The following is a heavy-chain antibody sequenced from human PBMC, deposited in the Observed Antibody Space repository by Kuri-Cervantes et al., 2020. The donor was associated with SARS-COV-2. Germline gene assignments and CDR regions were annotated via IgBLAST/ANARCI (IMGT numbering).Heavy chain of an antibody. Sequence: SVKVSCKASGHTFTSYDINWVRQATGQGLEWMGWMNPNSGNTGYAQKFQGRVTMTRNTSISTAYMELSSLRSEDTAVYYCARGRGYWLPADPIDYWGQGTLVTVSS. CDR2: MNPNSGNT. V-gene: IGHV1-8*02. D-gene: IGHD3-9*01. CDR1: GHTFTSYD. J-gene: IGHJ4*02. CDR3: ARGRGYWLPADPIDY.